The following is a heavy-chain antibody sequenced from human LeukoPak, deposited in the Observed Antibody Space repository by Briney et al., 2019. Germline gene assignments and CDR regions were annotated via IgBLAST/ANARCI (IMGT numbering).Heavy chain of an antibody. J-gene: IGHJ4*02. D-gene: IGHD2-15*01. CDR3: AKYCSGGSCYGTFGY. Sequence: PGGSLRLSCAASGFTFSSYGMHWVRQAPGKGLEWVAVISYDGSNKYYADSVKGRFTISRDNSKNTLYLQMNSLRAEDTAVYYCAKYCSGGSCYGTFGYWGQGTLVTVSS. CDR2: ISYDGSNK. CDR1: GFTFSSYG. V-gene: IGHV3-30*18.